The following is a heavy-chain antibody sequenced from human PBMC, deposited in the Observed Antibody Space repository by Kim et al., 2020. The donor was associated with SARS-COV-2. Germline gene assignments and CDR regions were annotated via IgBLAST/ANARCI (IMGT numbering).Heavy chain of an antibody. J-gene: IGHJ6*02. V-gene: IGHV4-34*01. D-gene: IGHD3-3*01. CDR1: GGSFSGYY. CDR2: INHSGST. Sequence: SETLSLTCAVYGGSFSGYYWSWIRQPPGKGLEWIGEINHSGSTNYNPSLKSRVTISVDTSKNQFSLKLSSVTAADTAVYYCARARRITIFGVVIEVYGMDVWGQGTTVTVSS. CDR3: ARARRITIFGVVIEVYGMDV.